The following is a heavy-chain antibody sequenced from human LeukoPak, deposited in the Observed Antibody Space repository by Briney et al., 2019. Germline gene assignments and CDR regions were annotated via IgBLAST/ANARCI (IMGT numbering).Heavy chain of an antibody. CDR2: ISYDGSNK. CDR3: AKVVVPAAINNWFDP. Sequence: GGSLRLSCAASGFTFSSYGMHWVRQAPGKGLEWVAVISYDGSNKYYADSVMGRFTISRDNSKNTLYLQMNSLRAEDTAVYYCAKVVVPAAINNWFDPWGQGTLVTVSS. V-gene: IGHV3-30*18. D-gene: IGHD2-2*02. CDR1: GFTFSSYG. J-gene: IGHJ5*02.